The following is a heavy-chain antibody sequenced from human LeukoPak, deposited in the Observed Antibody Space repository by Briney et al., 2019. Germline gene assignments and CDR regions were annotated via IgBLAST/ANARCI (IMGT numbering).Heavy chain of an antibody. Sequence: ASVKVSCKASGYTFTSYAMHWVRQAPGQRLEWMGWINAGNGNTKYSQKFQGRVTITRDTSASTAYMELSSLRSEDTAVYYCARDPPRPTYIAAAGYDYWGQGTLVTVSS. V-gene: IGHV1-3*01. CDR3: ARDPPRPTYIAAAGYDY. J-gene: IGHJ4*02. CDR2: INAGNGNT. CDR1: GYTFTSYA. D-gene: IGHD6-13*01.